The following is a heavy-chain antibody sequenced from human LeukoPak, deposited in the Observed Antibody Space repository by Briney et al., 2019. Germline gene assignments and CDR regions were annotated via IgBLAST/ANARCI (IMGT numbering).Heavy chain of an antibody. D-gene: IGHD2-15*01. J-gene: IGHJ6*03. V-gene: IGHV4-59*01. CDR1: GGSISSYY. CDR2: IYYSVST. CDR3: ARKSEIVVVVAAKNYYYYYMDV. Sequence: PSETLSLTCIVSGGSISSYYWSWIRQPPGKGLGWIGYIYYSVSTNYNPSLKSRVTISVDTSKNQFSLKLSSVTAADTAVYYCARKSEIVVVVAAKNYYYYYMDVWGKGTTVTVSS.